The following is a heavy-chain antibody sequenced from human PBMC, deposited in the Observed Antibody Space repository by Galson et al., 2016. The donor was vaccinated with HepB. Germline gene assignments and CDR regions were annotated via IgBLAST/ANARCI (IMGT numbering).Heavy chain of an antibody. Sequence: TLSLTCTVLGGSINSGGYDWSWIRQLPGKGLEWIGHIYYSGSTYYNPSLRSRVTISMDTSKNQFSLRLSSVTAADTAVFYCARLRCATTTCYRWYFDYWGPGTLVTVSS. CDR3: ARLRCATTTCYRWYFDY. CDR2: IYYSGST. CDR1: GGSINSGGYD. J-gene: IGHJ4*02. D-gene: IGHD2-2*01. V-gene: IGHV4-31*03.